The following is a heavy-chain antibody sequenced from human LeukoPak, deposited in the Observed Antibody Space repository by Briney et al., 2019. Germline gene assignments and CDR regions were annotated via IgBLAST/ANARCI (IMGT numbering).Heavy chain of an antibody. CDR1: GFTFEASA. V-gene: IGHV3-23*01. D-gene: IGHD5-24*01. CDR2: ITGGGEST. J-gene: IGHJ5*02. CDR3: TRMSREAPGLPDL. Sequence: GGSLRLSCAASGFTFEASAMSWVRQAPGKGLEWVAVITGGGESTYYADSVKGRFTISRDNAKNTLYLQIGSLRADDTAVYYCTRMSREAPGLPDLWGQGTLVTVSS.